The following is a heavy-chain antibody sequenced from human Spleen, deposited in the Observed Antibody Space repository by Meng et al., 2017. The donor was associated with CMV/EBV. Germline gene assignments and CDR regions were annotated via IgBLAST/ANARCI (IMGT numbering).Heavy chain of an antibody. J-gene: IGHJ3*02. CDR1: GFTFSTYW. Sequence: GESLKISCAASGFTFSTYWMNWVRQAPGKGLEWMAIIEQDGSEKYYVDSVKGRFTISRDNAKNSLYLQMNSLRAEDTAVYYCARATYYYGSGSYYKAKIYAFDIWGQGTMVTVSS. CDR2: IEQDGSEK. D-gene: IGHD3-10*01. CDR3: ARATYYYGSGSYYKAKIYAFDI. V-gene: IGHV3-7*01.